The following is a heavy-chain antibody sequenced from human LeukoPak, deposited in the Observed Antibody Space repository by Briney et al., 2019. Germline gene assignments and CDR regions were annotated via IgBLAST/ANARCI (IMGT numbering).Heavy chain of an antibody. V-gene: IGHV3-23*01. CDR1: GFTFSSYA. CDR3: AKSEVGVRYFDWLSAPRYYYYYMDV. Sequence: PGGSLRLSCAASGFTFSSYAMSWVRQAPGKGLEWVSAFSGSGGSTYYADSVKGRFTISRDNSKNTLYLQMNSLRAEDTAVYYCAKSEVGVRYFDWLSAPRYYYYYMDVWGKGTTVTISS. CDR2: FSGSGGST. J-gene: IGHJ6*03. D-gene: IGHD3-9*01.